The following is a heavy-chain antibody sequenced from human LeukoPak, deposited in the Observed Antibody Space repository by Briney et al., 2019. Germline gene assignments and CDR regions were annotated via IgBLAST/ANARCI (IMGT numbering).Heavy chain of an antibody. CDR2: MNPNSGNT. CDR1: GYTFTSYD. D-gene: IGHD6-13*01. J-gene: IGHJ4*02. V-gene: IGHV1-8*03. CDR3: ARVAAADYFDY. Sequence: GASVKVSCKASGYTFTSYDINWVRQAPGQGLEWMGWMNPNSGNTGYAQKFQGRVTITRNTSISTAYMELRSLRSDDTAVYYCARVAAADYFDYWGQGTLVTVSS.